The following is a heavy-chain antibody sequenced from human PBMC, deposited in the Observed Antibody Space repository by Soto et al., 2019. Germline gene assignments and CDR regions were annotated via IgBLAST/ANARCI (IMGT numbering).Heavy chain of an antibody. CDR1: GFTFTSSA. Sequence: SVKVSCKASGFTFTSSAVQWVRQARGQRLEWIGWIVVGSGKTNYAQKIQERVTITRDISTSTAYMELSSLRSEDTAVYYCARGVVVPAATDYYGMDVWGQGTTVTVSS. J-gene: IGHJ6*02. V-gene: IGHV1-58*01. CDR3: ARGVVVPAATDYYGMDV. CDR2: IVVGSGKT. D-gene: IGHD2-2*01.